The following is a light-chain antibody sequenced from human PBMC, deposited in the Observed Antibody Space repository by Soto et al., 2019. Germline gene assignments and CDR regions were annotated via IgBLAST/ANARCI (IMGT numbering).Light chain of an antibody. V-gene: IGLV1-47*01. CDR3: AAWDDSLSGTWV. CDR1: SSNIGRNY. J-gene: IGLJ3*02. Sequence: QSVLTQPPSASGTPGQRVTISCSGSSSNIGRNYVYWYQQLPGTAPKLLIYRNNQRPSGVPDRFSGSKSGTSASLAISGLRSEDEADYYCAAWDDSLSGTWVFGGGPKLTVL. CDR2: RNN.